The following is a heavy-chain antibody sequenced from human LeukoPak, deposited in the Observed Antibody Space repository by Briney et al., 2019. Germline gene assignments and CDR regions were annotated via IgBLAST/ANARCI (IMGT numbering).Heavy chain of an antibody. CDR2: MNPNSGNT. Sequence: ASVKVSCKASGYTFTSYDINWVRQATGQGLEWMGWMNPNSGNTGYAQKFQGRVTITRNTSISIAYMELSSLRSEDTAVYYCATDIVAVRGVDYWGQGTLVTVSS. J-gene: IGHJ4*02. CDR1: GYTFTSYD. V-gene: IGHV1-8*03. CDR3: ATDIVAVRGVDY. D-gene: IGHD3-10*01.